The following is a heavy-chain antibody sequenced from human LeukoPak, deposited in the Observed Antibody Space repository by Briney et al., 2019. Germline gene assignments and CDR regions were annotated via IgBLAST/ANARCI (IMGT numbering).Heavy chain of an antibody. D-gene: IGHD3-3*01. CDR3: ARHGGGFWSGYYQYGMDV. V-gene: IGHV4-39*01. CDR2: IYYSGST. J-gene: IGHJ6*02. Sequence: SETLSLTRTVSGGSISSSSYYWGWIRQPPGKGLEWIGSIYYSGSTYYNPSLKSRVTISVDTSKNQFSLKLSSVTAADTAVYYCARHGGGFWSGYYQYGMDVWGQGTTVTVSS. CDR1: GGSISSSSYY.